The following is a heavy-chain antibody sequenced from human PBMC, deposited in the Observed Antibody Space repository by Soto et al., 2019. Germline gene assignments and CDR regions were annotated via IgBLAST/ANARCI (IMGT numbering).Heavy chain of an antibody. J-gene: IGHJ4*02. Sequence: QVQLVQSGAEVKKPGASVKVSCKASGNTFTGYYIHWVRQAPGQGLEWMGWINPKSGGRSYIQKFQGRVTMTRDTSITTAYMELNNLKSDDTAVYYCARRGERTGTAIDSWGQGTLVTVSS. CDR2: INPKSGGR. V-gene: IGHV1-2*02. CDR1: GNTFTGYY. D-gene: IGHD1-7*01. CDR3: ARRGERTGTAIDS.